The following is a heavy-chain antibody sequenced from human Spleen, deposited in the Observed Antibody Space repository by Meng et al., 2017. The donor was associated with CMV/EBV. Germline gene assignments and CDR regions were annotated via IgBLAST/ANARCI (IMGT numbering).Heavy chain of an antibody. D-gene: IGHD5-24*01. CDR3: ARDPNEDGGVTLDN. Sequence: GESLKISCVASGFSLSNYWMTWVRQAPGKALEWVANINQDGSQSYYVDSVRGRFTITRDNGGNPLYLQMNSLGGDDTAVYYCARDPNEDGGVTLDNWGQGILVTVSS. V-gene: IGHV3-7*01. CDR1: GFSLSNYW. J-gene: IGHJ4*02. CDR2: INQDGSQS.